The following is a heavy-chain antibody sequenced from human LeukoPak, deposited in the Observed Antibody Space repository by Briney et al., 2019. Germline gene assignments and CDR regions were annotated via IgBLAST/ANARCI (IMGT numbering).Heavy chain of an antibody. V-gene: IGHV3-21*01. D-gene: IGHD1-26*01. Sequence: GGSLRLSCAASGFTLRSYSMNWVRQAPGKGLEWVSSISDSDNSMYYANSVKGRFAMSRDNTKNSLYLQMNSLRAEDTAVYYCARVYSGSYSQGYFDYWGQGTLVTVSS. CDR1: GFTLRSYS. CDR3: ARVYSGSYSQGYFDY. J-gene: IGHJ4*02. CDR2: ISDSDNSM.